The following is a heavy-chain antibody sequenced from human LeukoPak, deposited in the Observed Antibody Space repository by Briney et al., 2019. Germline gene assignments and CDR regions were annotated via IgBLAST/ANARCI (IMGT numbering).Heavy chain of an antibody. CDR3: ARVPFDWLSNDYYGMDV. CDR2: ISAYNGNT. J-gene: IGHJ6*02. V-gene: IGHV1-18*01. Sequence: GSVKVSCKASGYTFTSYGISWVRQAPGQGLEWMGWISAYNGNTNYAQKLQGRVTMATDTSTSTAYMELRSLRSDDTAVYYCARVPFDWLSNDYYGMDVWGQGTTVTVSS. D-gene: IGHD3-9*01. CDR1: GYTFTSYG.